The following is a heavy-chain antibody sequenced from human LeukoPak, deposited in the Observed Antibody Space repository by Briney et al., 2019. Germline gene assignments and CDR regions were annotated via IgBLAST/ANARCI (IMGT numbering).Heavy chain of an antibody. CDR2: IFYSEST. Sequence: SQTLSLTCTVSGGSISSSSYYWGWIRQPPGKGLEWIGSIFYSESTYYNPSLKSRVTISVDTPENQFSLKVTSVTAADTAVYYCASGGNYYYYMDVWGKGTTVTVSS. CDR1: GGSISSSSYY. D-gene: IGHD3-16*01. CDR3: ASGGNYYYYMDV. V-gene: IGHV4-39*07. J-gene: IGHJ6*03.